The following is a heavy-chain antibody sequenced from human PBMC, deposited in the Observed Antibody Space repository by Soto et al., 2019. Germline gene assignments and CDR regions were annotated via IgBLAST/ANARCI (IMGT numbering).Heavy chain of an antibody. CDR2: ISYAGSNI. CDR1: GFTVSSSG. D-gene: IGHD5-18*01. Sequence: QVQLVESGGGVVQPGRSLRLSCAASGFTVSSSGMHWVRQAPGMGLEWVAVISYAGSNIYYADSVKVRLTISSDNSKNTMYLQMNSPRAEDTAVYYCAKETYTALAILDSWGQGTLVTVSS. J-gene: IGHJ4*02. V-gene: IGHV3-30*18. CDR3: AKETYTALAILDS.